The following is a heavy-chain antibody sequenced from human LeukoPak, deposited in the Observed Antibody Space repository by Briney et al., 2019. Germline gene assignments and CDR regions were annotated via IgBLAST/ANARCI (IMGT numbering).Heavy chain of an antibody. V-gene: IGHV3-23*01. CDR1: GFTFSSYA. CDR3: AKGSPDIVLMVYVGSSYFDY. Sequence: GGSLRLSCAASGFTFSSYAMSWVRKAPGKGLEWVSASSGSGGSTYYADSVKGRFTISRDNSKNTLYLQMNSLRAEVTAVYYCAKGSPDIVLMVYVGSSYFDYWGQGTLVTVSS. J-gene: IGHJ4*02. CDR2: SSGSGGST. D-gene: IGHD2-8*01.